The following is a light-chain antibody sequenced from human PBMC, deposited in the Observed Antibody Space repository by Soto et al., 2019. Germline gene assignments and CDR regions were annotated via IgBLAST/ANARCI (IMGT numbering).Light chain of an antibody. CDR1: SNDVGAYNF. V-gene: IGLV2-8*01. CDR2: EVN. J-gene: IGLJ2*01. Sequence: QSVLTQPPSASGSPGQSVTISCTGTSNDVGAYNFISWYQQHPGKAPKLMIYEVNKRPSGVPDRFSGSKSGNTASLTVSGFQAEDEADYYRSSYGGSNNLLFGGGPKLTVL. CDR3: SSYGGSNNLL.